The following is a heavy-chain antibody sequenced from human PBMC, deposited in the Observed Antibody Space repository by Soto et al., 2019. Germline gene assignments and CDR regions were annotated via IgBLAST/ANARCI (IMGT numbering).Heavy chain of an antibody. CDR1: GFTFSSYG. Sequence: GESLRLSCAASGFTFSSYGMHWVRQAPGKGLEWVAVIWYDGSNKYYADSVKGRFTISRDNSKNTLYLQMNSLRAEDTAVYYCARDPRGGGALDYWGQGALVTVSS. V-gene: IGHV3-33*01. CDR3: ARDPRGGGALDY. CDR2: IWYDGSNK. D-gene: IGHD1-26*01. J-gene: IGHJ4*02.